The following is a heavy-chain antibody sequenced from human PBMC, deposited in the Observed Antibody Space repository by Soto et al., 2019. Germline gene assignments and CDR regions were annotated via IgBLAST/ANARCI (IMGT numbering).Heavy chain of an antibody. J-gene: IGHJ6*03. CDR2: ISGSGGST. D-gene: IGHD4-17*01. CDR1: GFTFSSYA. CDR3: AKRARGILRLAVSGGSYMDV. V-gene: IGHV3-23*01. Sequence: EVQLLESGGGLVQPGGSLRLSCAASGFTFSSYAMSWVRQAPGKGLEWVSAISGSGGSTYYADSVKGRFTISRDNSKNTLYLQMNSLRAEDTAVYYCAKRARGILRLAVSGGSYMDVWGKGTTVTVSS.